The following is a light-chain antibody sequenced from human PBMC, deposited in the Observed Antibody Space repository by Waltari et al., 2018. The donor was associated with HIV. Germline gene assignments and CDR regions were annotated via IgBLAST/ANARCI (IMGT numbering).Light chain of an antibody. CDR2: EVS. CDR1: SSDVGGYQY. CDR3: SSYTNRDTVV. J-gene: IGLJ2*01. V-gene: IGLV2-14*03. Sequence: QSALSQPASVSGSFGQSITISCTGTSSDVGGYQYVYWYQQQPGKAPKLLISEVSNRPSGVSSRFSGSKSGNTASLTIFWLQAEDEADYYCSSYTNRDTVVFGRGTKLTVV.